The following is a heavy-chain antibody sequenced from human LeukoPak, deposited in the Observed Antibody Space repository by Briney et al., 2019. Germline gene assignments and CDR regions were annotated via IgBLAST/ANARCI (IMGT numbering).Heavy chain of an antibody. J-gene: IGHJ5*02. D-gene: IGHD6-6*01. Sequence: GGSLRLSCAASGFTFSSYWMSWVRQAPGKGLEWVANIKQDGSEKYYVDSVMGRFTISRDNAKNSLYLQMNSLRAEDTAVYYCARDAELAAFDPWGQGTLVTVSS. V-gene: IGHV3-7*01. CDR1: GFTFSSYW. CDR3: ARDAELAAFDP. CDR2: IKQDGSEK.